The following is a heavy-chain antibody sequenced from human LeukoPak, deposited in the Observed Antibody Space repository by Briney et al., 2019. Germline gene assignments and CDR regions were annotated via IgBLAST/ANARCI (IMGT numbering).Heavy chain of an antibody. V-gene: IGHV1-2*02. Sequence: GPVTLSCKASGYTFTGYYMHWIRQAPGQGLEWVGWINPNSGGADYVQKFQGRVTMTRDTTISTAYMEVSRLRYDDTAIYYCARITYDAFDNWGQGTMVTVSS. CDR3: ARITYDAFDN. D-gene: IGHD1-20*01. J-gene: IGHJ3*02. CDR1: GYTFTGYY. CDR2: INPNSGGA.